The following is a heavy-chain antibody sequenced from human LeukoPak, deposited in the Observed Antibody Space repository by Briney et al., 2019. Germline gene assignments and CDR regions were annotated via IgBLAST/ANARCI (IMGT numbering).Heavy chain of an antibody. CDR2: INPYSGGT. J-gene: IGHJ4*02. CDR3: ARFDTFGGIIVNYFDY. V-gene: IGHV1-2*02. CDR1: GYSFSDYY. Sequence: ASVKVSCNVSGYSFSDYYMHWVRQAPGQGLEWMGWINPYSGGTDYAQKFQGRVTMTRDTSINTVYMELSGLRSDDTAVYYCARFDTFGGIIVNYFDYWGQGTLVTVSS. D-gene: IGHD3-16*02.